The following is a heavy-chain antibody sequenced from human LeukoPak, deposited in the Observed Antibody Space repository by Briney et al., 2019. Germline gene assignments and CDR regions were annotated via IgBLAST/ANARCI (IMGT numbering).Heavy chain of an antibody. CDR3: ARGVVTAIFDY. CDR2: ISSSSSYI. CDR1: GFTLSSYS. J-gene: IGHJ4*02. V-gene: IGHV3-21*01. D-gene: IGHD2-21*02. Sequence: GGSLRLSCAASGFTLSSYSMSWVRQAPGKGLEWVSSISSSSSYIYYGDSVKGRFIISRDNAKNSLYLQMNSLRAEDTAVYYCARGVVTAIFDYWGQGTLVTVSS.